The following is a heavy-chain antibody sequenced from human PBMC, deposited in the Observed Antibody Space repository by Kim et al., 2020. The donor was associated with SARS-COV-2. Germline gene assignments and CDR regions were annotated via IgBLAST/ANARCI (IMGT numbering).Heavy chain of an antibody. Sequence: ADSAKGRLTTSRDNSRNTVSLQMNSPRAEDTAVYYCARIYNGSGSDYYFDYWGQGTLVAVSS. D-gene: IGHD3-10*01. V-gene: IGHV3-33*02. J-gene: IGHJ4*02. CDR3: ARIYNGSGSDYYFDY.